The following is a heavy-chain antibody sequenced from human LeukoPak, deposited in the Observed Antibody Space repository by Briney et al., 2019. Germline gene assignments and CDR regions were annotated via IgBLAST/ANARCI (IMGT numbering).Heavy chain of an antibody. CDR2: IKQDGSEK. CDR3: ARGYSRAAFDI. Sequence: GGSLRLSCAASGFTSSSYWMTWVRQVPGRGLEWVANIKQDGSEKYYVDSVKGRFTISRDNAKNSLLLQMNSLRAEDTALYYCARGYSRAAFDIWGQGTMVTVSS. V-gene: IGHV3-7*01. J-gene: IGHJ3*02. D-gene: IGHD2-15*01. CDR1: GFTSSSYW.